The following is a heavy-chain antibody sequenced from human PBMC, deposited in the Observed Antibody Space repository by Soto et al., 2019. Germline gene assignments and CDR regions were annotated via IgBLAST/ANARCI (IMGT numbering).Heavy chain of an antibody. D-gene: IGHD1-26*01. CDR1: GGSFSGYY. CDR2: INHSGST. V-gene: IGHV4-34*01. J-gene: IGHJ4*02. Sequence: PSETLSLTCAVYGGSFSGYYWSWIRQPPGKGLEWIGEINHSGSTNYNPSLKSRVTISVDTSKNQFSLKLSSVTAADTAAYYCARASGSYYGYFDYWGQGTLVTAPQ. CDR3: ARASGSYYGYFDY.